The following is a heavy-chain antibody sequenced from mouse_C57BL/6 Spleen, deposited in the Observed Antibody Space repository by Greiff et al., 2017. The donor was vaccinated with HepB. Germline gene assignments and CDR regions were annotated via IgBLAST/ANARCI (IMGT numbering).Heavy chain of an antibody. CDR3: ARTSRQLRPHYYAMDY. CDR2: IDPEDGET. D-gene: IGHD3-2*02. Sequence: EVKLVESGAELVKPGASVKLSCTASGFNIKDYYMHWVKQRTEQGLEWIGRIDPEDGETKYAPKFQGKATITADTSSNTAYLQLSSLTSEDTAVYYCARTSRQLRPHYYAMDYWGQGTSVTVSS. V-gene: IGHV14-2*01. J-gene: IGHJ4*01. CDR1: GFNIKDYY.